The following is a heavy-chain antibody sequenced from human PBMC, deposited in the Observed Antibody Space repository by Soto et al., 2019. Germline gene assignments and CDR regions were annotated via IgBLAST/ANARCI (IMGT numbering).Heavy chain of an antibody. J-gene: IGHJ5*02. CDR1: GFTFSSYG. Sequence: GGSLRLSCAASGFTFSSYGMHWVRQAPGKGLEWVAVISYDGSNKYYADSVKGRFTISRDNSKNTLYLQMNSLRAEDTAVYYCAKDLELELIFPWFDPWGQGTLVTVSS. V-gene: IGHV3-30*18. CDR3: AKDLELELIFPWFDP. CDR2: ISYDGSNK. D-gene: IGHD1-7*01.